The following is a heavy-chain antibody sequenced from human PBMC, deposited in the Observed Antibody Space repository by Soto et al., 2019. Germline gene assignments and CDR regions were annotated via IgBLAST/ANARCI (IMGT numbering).Heavy chain of an antibody. CDR2: IYYSGST. CDR1: GGSISSYY. CDR3: ARIRGYCSSTSCYGFPLDV. V-gene: IGHV4-59*01. D-gene: IGHD2-2*01. J-gene: IGHJ6*04. Sequence: SETLSLTCTVSGGSISSYYWSWIRQPPGKGLEWIGYIYYSGSTNYNPSLKSRVTISVDTSKNQFSLKLSSVTAADTAVYYCARIRGYCSSTSCYGFPLDVWGKGTTVTVSS.